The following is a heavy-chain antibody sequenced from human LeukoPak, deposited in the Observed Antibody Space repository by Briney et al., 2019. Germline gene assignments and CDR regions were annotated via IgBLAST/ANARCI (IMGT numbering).Heavy chain of an antibody. CDR1: GFTFGSYA. CDR2: ISYHGKSE. Sequence: GGSLRLSCAASGFTFGSYALHWVRQAPGKGLEWVAFISYHGKSENYADSVKGRFTISRDISKNMLYLQMNSLRLEDTAVYYCARDSVTAGFYFDYWGQGTLVTVSS. D-gene: IGHD2-21*02. V-gene: IGHV3-30*04. CDR3: ARDSVTAGFYFDY. J-gene: IGHJ4*02.